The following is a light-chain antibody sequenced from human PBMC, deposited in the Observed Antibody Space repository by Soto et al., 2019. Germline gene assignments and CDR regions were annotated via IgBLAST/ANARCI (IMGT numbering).Light chain of an antibody. CDR2: GAS. CDR3: QQYGSSPSIT. J-gene: IGKJ5*01. Sequence: EIVLTQSPDTLSLSLGERATLSCRASQSISSTQLVWYQQRPGQAPSLLIFGASSRATGIPDRFSGSGSGTDFTLTISRLEPEDFAVYYCQQYGSSPSITFGQGTRLEIK. CDR1: QSISSTQ. V-gene: IGKV3-20*01.